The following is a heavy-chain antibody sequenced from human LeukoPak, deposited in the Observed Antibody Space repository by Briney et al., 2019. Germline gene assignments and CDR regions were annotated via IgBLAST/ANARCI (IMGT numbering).Heavy chain of an antibody. V-gene: IGHV4-30-4*01. CDR1: GGSISSGDYY. J-gene: IGHJ4*02. CDR2: IYYIGST. D-gene: IGHD1-26*01. CDR3: AGPYSGSYYFDY. Sequence: ASQTLSLTCTVSGGSISSGDYYWSWIRQPPGKGLEWIGYIYYIGSTYYNPSLKSRVTISVDTSRNQFSLKLSSVTAADTAVYYCAGPYSGSYYFDYWGQGTLVTVSS.